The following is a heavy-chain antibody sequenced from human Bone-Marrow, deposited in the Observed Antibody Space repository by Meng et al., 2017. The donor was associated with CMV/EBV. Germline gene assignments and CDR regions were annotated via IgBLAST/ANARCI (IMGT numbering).Heavy chain of an antibody. CDR2: ISGSGGST. CDR1: GFTFSSYA. D-gene: IGHD3-3*01. CDR3: TKAEPHITIFGVAIDGGMDV. J-gene: IGHJ6*02. V-gene: IGHV3-23*01. Sequence: GGSLRLSCAAFGFTFSSYAMSWVRQAPGKGLEWVSAISGSGGSTYYADSVKGRFTISRDNSKNTLYLQMNSLRAEDTAVYYCTKAEPHITIFGVAIDGGMDVWGQGTTVTVSS.